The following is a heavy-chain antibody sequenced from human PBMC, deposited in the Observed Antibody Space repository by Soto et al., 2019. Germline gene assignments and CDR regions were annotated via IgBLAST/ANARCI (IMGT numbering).Heavy chain of an antibody. V-gene: IGHV3-11*06. J-gene: IGHJ3*02. Sequence: KPGGSLRLSCAASGFNLSDYYMSWIRQAPGKGLEWVSYISGTTSYTNSADSVKGRFIISRDNAKNSLYLRMSSLRAEDAAVYYCARSLYNRTNDAFDIWGQGTMVTVSS. D-gene: IGHD1-20*01. CDR1: GFNLSDYY. CDR2: ISGTTSYT. CDR3: ARSLYNRTNDAFDI.